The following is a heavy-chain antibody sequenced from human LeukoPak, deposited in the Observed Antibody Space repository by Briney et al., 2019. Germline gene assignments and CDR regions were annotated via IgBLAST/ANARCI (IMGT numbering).Heavy chain of an antibody. V-gene: IGHV3-43D*03. CDR2: ISWDGGSA. CDR1: GFTFDDYA. Sequence: GGSLRLSCAASGFTFDDYAMHWVRQAPGKGLEWVSLISWDGGSAYYADSVKGRFTISRDNSKNSLYLQMNSLRAEDTALYYCAKDSGSGSLLFGYYYGMDVWGQGTTVTVSS. CDR3: AKDSGSGSLLFGYYYGMDV. D-gene: IGHD3-10*01. J-gene: IGHJ6*02.